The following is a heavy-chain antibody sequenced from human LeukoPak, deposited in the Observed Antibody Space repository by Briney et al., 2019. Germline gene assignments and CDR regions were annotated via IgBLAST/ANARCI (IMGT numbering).Heavy chain of an antibody. CDR2: IYYSGST. J-gene: IGHJ4*02. Sequence: PSETLSLTCTVSGGSISSSSYYWGCIRQPPGKGLEWIGSIYYSGSTYYNPSLKSRVTISVDTSKNQFSLKLTSVTAADTGVYYCASPLGYCSSTNCYGDYWGQGTLVTVSS. CDR3: ASPLGYCSSTNCYGDY. D-gene: IGHD2-2*01. V-gene: IGHV4-39*01. CDR1: GGSISSSSYY.